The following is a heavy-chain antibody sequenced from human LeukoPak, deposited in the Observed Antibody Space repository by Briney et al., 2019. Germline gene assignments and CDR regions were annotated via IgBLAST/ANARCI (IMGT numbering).Heavy chain of an antibody. CDR1: GFIVSSSY. V-gene: IGHV3-7*01. Sequence: GGSLRLSCAASGFIVSSSYMIWVRQAPGEGLEWVANTNEAGSGQNYVGSVKGRFTVSRDNAKNSLYLQMNSLRVEDTAIYYCSNKRDYWGQGTLVTVSS. CDR3: SNKRDY. J-gene: IGHJ4*02. CDR2: TNEAGSGQ.